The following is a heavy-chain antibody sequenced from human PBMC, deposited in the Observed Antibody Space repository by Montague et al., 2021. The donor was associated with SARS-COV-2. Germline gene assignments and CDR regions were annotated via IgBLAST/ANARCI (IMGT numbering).Heavy chain of an antibody. Sequence: SETLSLTCTVSGGSISSSDYYWGWLRQSPGMGLVWIGSISYTGSTNYNLSLRSRVSFSMYTSKNHFSLSLISVTVADTAVYFCARQLPTYCGTSKYYPYYFDDWGQGTLVTVSS. V-gene: IGHV4-39*01. CDR3: ARQLPTYCGTSKYYPYYFDD. CDR1: GGSISSSDYY. CDR2: ISYTGST. D-gene: IGHD2-21*01. J-gene: IGHJ4*02.